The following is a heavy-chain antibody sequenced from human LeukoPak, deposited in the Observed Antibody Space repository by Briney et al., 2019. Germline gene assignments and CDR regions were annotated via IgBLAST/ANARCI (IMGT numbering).Heavy chain of an antibody. CDR3: AKDAFPTYYDFWSGAPGDY. V-gene: IGHV3-21*01. Sequence: YIEYADSVKGRFTISRDNAKNSLYLQMTSLRAEDTAVYYCAKDAFPTYYDFWSGAPGDYWGQGTLVTVSS. CDR2: YI. D-gene: IGHD3-3*01. J-gene: IGHJ4*02.